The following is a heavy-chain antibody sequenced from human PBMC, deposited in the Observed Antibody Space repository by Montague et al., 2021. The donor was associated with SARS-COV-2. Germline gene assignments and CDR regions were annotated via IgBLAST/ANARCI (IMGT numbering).Heavy chain of an antibody. CDR1: GESYNPWGQSFNNYH. V-gene: IGHV4-34*12. CDR2: IKRGDT. D-gene: IGHD3/OR15-3a*01. J-gene: IGHJ6*02. CDR3: ARRPAPLLHLGWSRRYFGYYGLDV. Sequence: SETLSLTCAVYGESYNPWGQSFNNYHWGWIRQSQGKGLEWIGDIKRGDTKYNPSLGSRVTISADTAKKQFSLMLTSVTAADTGVYYCARRPAPLLHLGWSRRYFGYYGLDVWGQGTAVIVS.